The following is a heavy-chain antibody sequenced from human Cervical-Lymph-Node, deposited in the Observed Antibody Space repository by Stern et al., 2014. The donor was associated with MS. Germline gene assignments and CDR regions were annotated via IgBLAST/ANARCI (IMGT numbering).Heavy chain of an antibody. D-gene: IGHD6-19*01. J-gene: IGHJ4*02. CDR1: GYIFTGYY. CDR3: ASTVHLSSGWYDPFDY. V-gene: IGHV1-2*06. Sequence: VQLVESGAEVKKPGASVKVSCKTSGYIFTGYYIHWLRQAPGPGLEWMGRINPNSGDTNYAPAFQGRVTMTRDTSISTAHMELNRLRSADTAVYYCASTVHLSSGWYDPFDYWGQGSLVTVSS. CDR2: INPNSGDT.